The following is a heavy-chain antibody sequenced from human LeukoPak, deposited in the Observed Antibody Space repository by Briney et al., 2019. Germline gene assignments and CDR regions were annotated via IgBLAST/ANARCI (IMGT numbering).Heavy chain of an antibody. CDR1: GYTFTSYD. CDR2: MNPSSGNT. V-gene: IGHV1-8*01. CDR3: ARSWIRYYYYYMDV. D-gene: IGHD5-18*01. Sequence: ASVKVSCKASGYTFTSYDINWVRQATGQGLEWLGWMNPSSGNTGYAQKFQGRVTMTSDTSIDTAYMELSSLRSEDTAVYYCARSWIRYYYYYMDVWGKGTTVTVSS. J-gene: IGHJ6*03.